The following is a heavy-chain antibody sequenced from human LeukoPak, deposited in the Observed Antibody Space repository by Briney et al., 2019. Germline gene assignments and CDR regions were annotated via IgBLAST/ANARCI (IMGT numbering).Heavy chain of an antibody. CDR2: ISGSGGST. V-gene: IGHV3-23*01. D-gene: IGHD6-25*01. CDR1: GGTFSSYA. Sequence: GSLRLSCAASGGTFSSYAMSWIRQAPGKGLEWVSAISGSGGSTYYADSVNGRFTISRDNSKNTLYLQMNSLRAEATAVYYCANAPAPIDYWGQGTLVTVSS. CDR3: ANAPAPIDY. J-gene: IGHJ4*02.